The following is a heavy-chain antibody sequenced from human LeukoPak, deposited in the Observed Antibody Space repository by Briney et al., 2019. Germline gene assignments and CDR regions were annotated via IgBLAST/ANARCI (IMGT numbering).Heavy chain of an antibody. CDR2: IKEDGTET. D-gene: IGHD6-13*01. CDR1: GFMFSSNW. V-gene: IGHV3-7*03. J-gene: IGHJ4*02. CDR3: AKGYLAAAFDY. Sequence: GGSLRLSCAASGFMFSSNWMSWVRLAPGKGLEWVANIKEDGTETYYVDSVKGRFTISRDNAKNSLYLQMNSLRVEDTAVYYCAKGYLAAAFDYWGQGTLVTVSS.